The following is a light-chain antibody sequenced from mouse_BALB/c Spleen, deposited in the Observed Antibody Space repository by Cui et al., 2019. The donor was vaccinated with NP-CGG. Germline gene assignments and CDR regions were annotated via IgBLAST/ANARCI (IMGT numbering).Light chain of an antibody. CDR2: GTN. CDR1: TGAVTTSNY. V-gene: IGLV1*01. J-gene: IGLJ1*01. CDR3: ALWYSNHWV. Sequence: AVVTQSSALTTSPGETVTLTCRSSTGAVTTSNYAKWVQEKPDHLFTGLIGGTNNRAPGVPARFSGSLIGDKAALTITGAQTEDEAIYFCALWYSNHWVFGGGTKLTVL.